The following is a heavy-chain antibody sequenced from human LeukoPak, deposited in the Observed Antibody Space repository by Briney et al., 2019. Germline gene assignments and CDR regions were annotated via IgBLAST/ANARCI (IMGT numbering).Heavy chain of an antibody. V-gene: IGHV3-64*01. CDR2: ISSDGGST. D-gene: IGHD5-12*01. Sequence: GGSLRLSCAASGFTFSRFDMQWVRPAPGKGLDLVAGISSDGGSTFYAKSAKGRLTISRDNSKNTLYLQMGSLRGDDTAVYYCARAMERPRYGLDYWGQGILVTVSS. CDR1: GFTFSRFD. J-gene: IGHJ4*02. CDR3: ARAMERPRYGLDY.